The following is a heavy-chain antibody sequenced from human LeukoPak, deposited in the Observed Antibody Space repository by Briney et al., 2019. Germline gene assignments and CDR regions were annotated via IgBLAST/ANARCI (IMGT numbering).Heavy chain of an antibody. V-gene: IGHV4-59*04. Sequence: SETLSLTCTVSGGSISSYYWSWIRQPPGKGLEWMGAIYYSGSTYYNPSLTSRVTISVDTSKNQFSLKLSSVTAADTAVYYCARHKDYYYSYMDVWGKGTTVTISS. CDR3: ARHKDYYYSYMDV. J-gene: IGHJ6*03. CDR1: GGSISSYY. CDR2: IYYSGST.